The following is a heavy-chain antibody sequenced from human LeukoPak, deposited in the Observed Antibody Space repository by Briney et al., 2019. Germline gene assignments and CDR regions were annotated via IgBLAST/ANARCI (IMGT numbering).Heavy chain of an antibody. Sequence: GGSLRLSCEASGSGMPFSSYGLHWVRQAPGKGLVWVALIKDDGSTTNYADSVKGRFTASRDDAKNTVYLQMSSLRAEDTAVYYCHPLAFVTNWGQGTLVTVSS. CDR3: HPLAFVTN. D-gene: IGHD2-8*01. V-gene: IGHV3-74*01. CDR1: GSGMPFSSYG. J-gene: IGHJ4*02. CDR2: IKDDGSTT.